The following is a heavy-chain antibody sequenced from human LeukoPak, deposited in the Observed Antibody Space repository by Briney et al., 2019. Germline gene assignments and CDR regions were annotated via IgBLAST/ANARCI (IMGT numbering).Heavy chain of an antibody. CDR2: IYSSGYT. CDR3: ARRRGSDISRLYYYYMDV. V-gene: IGHV4-59*08. J-gene: IGHJ6*03. Sequence: KSSETQCLTCTVSIGFMTYYHGSWIPQPPRKALECIGFIYSSGYTTYNPSLASRGTISVDPLKKQFCLKLSSVTAADTAVYYCARRRGSDISRLYYYYMDVWGKGTTVTVSS. D-gene: IGHD3-9*01. CDR1: IGFMTYYH.